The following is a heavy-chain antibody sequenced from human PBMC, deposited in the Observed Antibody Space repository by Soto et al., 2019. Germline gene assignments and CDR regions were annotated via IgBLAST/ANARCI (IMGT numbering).Heavy chain of an antibody. CDR3: AKDRSEVAAETRYWYFAL. CDR1: GFTFSSYA. Sequence: EVQLLESGGGLVQPGGSLRLSCAASGFTFSSYAMSWVRQAPGKGLEWVSAISGSGGSTYYADSVKGRFTISRDNSKKTLDLQVSSPGAEDTAVYYLAKDRSEVAAETRYWYFALWGRGTLVTVSS. CDR2: ISGSGGST. J-gene: IGHJ2*01. D-gene: IGHD2-15*01. V-gene: IGHV3-23*01.